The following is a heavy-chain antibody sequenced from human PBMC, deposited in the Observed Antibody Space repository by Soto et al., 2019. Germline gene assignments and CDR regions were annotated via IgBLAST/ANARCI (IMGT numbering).Heavy chain of an antibody. Sequence: EVQLVESGGGLVQPGGSLRLSCAASGFTFSSYSMNWVRQAPGKGLEWVSYISSSSSTIYYADSVKGRFTISRDNAKNSLYLQMNSLGAEDTAVYYCAREARGWYQRGGGYFDYWGQGTLVTVSS. CDR3: AREARGWYQRGGGYFDY. CDR1: GFTFSSYS. V-gene: IGHV3-48*01. D-gene: IGHD6-19*01. CDR2: ISSSSSTI. J-gene: IGHJ4*02.